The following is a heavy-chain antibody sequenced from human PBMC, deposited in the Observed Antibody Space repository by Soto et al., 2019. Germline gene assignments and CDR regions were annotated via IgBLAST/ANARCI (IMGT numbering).Heavy chain of an antibody. CDR3: ARGYLDDFWSGYYHTGLDAFDI. Sequence: PSETLSLTCTVSGGSISSGGYYWSWIRPHPGKGQEWIGYIYYSGSTYYNPSLKSRVTISVDTSKNQFSLKLSSVTAADTAVYYCARGYLDDFWSGYYHTGLDAFDIWGQGTMVTVSS. J-gene: IGHJ3*02. V-gene: IGHV4-31*03. CDR2: IYYSGST. D-gene: IGHD3-3*01. CDR1: GGSISSGGYY.